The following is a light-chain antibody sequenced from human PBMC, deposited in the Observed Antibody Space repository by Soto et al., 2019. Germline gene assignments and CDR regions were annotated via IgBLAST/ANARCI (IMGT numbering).Light chain of an antibody. Sequence: QAVVTQPASVSGSPGQSSTLSCTGTSSDVGDYNYVSWYQQHPGKAPRLMLYDVSERPSGVSNRFSGSKSGNTASLTISGLHTEDEAQYYCRSYRTSSTAVVFGGGTKLTAL. J-gene: IGLJ2*01. CDR3: RSYRTSSTAVV. CDR1: SSDVGDYNY. CDR2: DVS. V-gene: IGLV2-14*01.